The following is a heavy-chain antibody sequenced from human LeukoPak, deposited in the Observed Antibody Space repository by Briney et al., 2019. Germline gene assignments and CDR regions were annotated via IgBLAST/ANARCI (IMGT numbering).Heavy chain of an antibody. J-gene: IGHJ3*02. Sequence: ASVKVSCKASGYTFTSYAMNWVRQAPGQGLEWMGWINTDTGNPTYAQGFTGRFVFSLDTSVSTAYLQISSLKAEDTAVYYCALYYDILTGYYGDDAFDIWGQGTMVTVSS. CDR1: GYTFTSYA. CDR3: ALYYDILTGYYGDDAFDI. D-gene: IGHD3-9*01. CDR2: INTDTGNP. V-gene: IGHV7-4-1*02.